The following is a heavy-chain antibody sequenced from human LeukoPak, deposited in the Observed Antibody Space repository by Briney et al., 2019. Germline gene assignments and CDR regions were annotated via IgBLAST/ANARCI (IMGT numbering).Heavy chain of an antibody. CDR2: IIYSGST. CDR1: GGSISSYY. J-gene: IGHJ4*02. CDR3: ARASGRCVYYFDY. D-gene: IGHD4-17*01. Sequence: PSETLSLTCTVSGGSISSYYWRWIRQPPGKGLEGIGYIIYSGSTNYNPSLKSRVTISVDPSKNQFSLKLSSVAAADTGVYYCARASGRCVYYFDYWGQGTLVNGSS. V-gene: IGHV4-59*01.